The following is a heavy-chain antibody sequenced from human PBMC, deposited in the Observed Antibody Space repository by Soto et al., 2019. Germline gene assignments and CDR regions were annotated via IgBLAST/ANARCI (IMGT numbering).Heavy chain of an antibody. J-gene: IGHJ5*02. CDR3: ANFYYDSSGTTVGFDP. Sequence: GGSLRLSCAASGFTFSSYAMHWVRQAPGKGLEWVAVISYDGSNKYYADSVKGRFTISRDNSKNTLYLQMNSLRAEDTAVYYCANFYYDSSGTTVGFDPWGQGNLVTVS. V-gene: IGHV3-30*18. CDR1: GFTFSSYA. D-gene: IGHD3-22*01. CDR2: ISYDGSNK.